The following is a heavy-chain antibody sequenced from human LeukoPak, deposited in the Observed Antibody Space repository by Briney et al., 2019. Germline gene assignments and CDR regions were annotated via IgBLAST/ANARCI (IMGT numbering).Heavy chain of an antibody. D-gene: IGHD3-10*01. CDR1: GGSFSDYY. J-gene: IGHJ4*02. V-gene: IGHV4-34*01. Sequence: SETLSLTCAVYGGSFSDYYWSWIRQPPGKGLEWIGEINHSGSTNYNPSLKSRVTISVDTSKNQFSLKLSSVTAADTAVYYCARTTMVRGVRDYFDYWGQGTLVTVSS. CDR2: INHSGST. CDR3: ARTTMVRGVRDYFDY.